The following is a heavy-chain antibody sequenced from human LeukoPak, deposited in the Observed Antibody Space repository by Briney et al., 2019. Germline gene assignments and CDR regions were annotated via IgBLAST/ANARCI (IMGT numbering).Heavy chain of an antibody. CDR2: ISSSGSTI. CDR1: GFTFSSYE. V-gene: IGHV3-48*03. CDR3: GRDAPGATPYYYYMDV. Sequence: GGSLRLSCAASGFTFSSYEMNWVRQAPGKGLEWVSYISSSGSTIYYADSVKGRFTISRDNAKNSLYLQMNSLRAEDTAVYYCGRDAPGATPYYYYMDVWGKGTTVTVSS. D-gene: IGHD1-26*01. J-gene: IGHJ6*03.